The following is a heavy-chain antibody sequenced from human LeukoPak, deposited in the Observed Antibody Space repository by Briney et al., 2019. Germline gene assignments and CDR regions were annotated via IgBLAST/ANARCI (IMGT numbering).Heavy chain of an antibody. D-gene: IGHD6-13*01. CDR3: ARDQGDGPGIAAAGRGPRILNAFDI. CDR1: GFTFSSYA. V-gene: IGHV3-30*01. Sequence: PGRSLRLSCAASGFTFSSYAMHWVRQAPGKGLEWVAVISYDGSNKYYADSVKGRFTISRDNSKNTLYLQMNSLRAEDTAVYYCARDQGDGPGIAAAGRGPRILNAFDIWGQGQWSPSLQ. CDR2: ISYDGSNK. J-gene: IGHJ3*02.